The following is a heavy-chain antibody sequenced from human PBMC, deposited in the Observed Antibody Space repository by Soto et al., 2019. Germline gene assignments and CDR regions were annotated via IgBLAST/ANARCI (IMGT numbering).Heavy chain of an antibody. V-gene: IGHV3-7*03. J-gene: IGHJ4*02. CDR1: GFSSSDYW. D-gene: IGHD2-15*01. CDR2: IIQDGRAI. Sequence: PGGSLRLSCAASGFSSSDYWMSWVRQAPGRGLEWVAHIIQDGRAIYYVDSVRGRFTISRDSAGNSVFLEMRRLRVEDTAVYYCARGGELSLLPLDYWGLGTLVTVSS. CDR3: ARGGELSLLPLDY.